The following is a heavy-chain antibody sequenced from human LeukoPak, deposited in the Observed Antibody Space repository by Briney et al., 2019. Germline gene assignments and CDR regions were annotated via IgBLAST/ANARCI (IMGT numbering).Heavy chain of an antibody. CDR3: SKDRGVIVPAGMAA. D-gene: IGHD2-2*01. V-gene: IGHV3-23*01. J-gene: IGHJ4*02. CDR1: GFTFNNYP. CDR2: ISCSGRST. Sequence: GGSLRLPRAAFGFTFNNYPMSWVGQATGKGLEGVSTISCSGRSTYYADSMKGRFTISRDNSKNPLYLQMNSLRAEETAVYYCSKDRGVIVPAGMAAWGQGTLVSVSS.